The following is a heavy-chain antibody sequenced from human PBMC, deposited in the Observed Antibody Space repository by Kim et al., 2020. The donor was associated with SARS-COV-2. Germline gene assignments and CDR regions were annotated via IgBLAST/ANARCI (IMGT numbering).Heavy chain of an antibody. V-gene: IGHV3-43*02. J-gene: IGHJ4*02. D-gene: IGHD3-3*01. Sequence: GGSLRLSCAASGFTFDDYAMHWVRQAPGKGLEWVSLISGDGGSTYYADSVKGRFTISRDNSKNSLYLQMNSLRTEDTALYYCAKDGDYDFWSGRQVEYWGQGTLVTVSS. CDR2: ISGDGGST. CDR1: GFTFDDYA. CDR3: AKDGDYDFWSGRQVEY.